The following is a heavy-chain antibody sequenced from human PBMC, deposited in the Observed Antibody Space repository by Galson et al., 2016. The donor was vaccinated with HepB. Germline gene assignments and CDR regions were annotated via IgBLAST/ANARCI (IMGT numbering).Heavy chain of an antibody. D-gene: IGHD4/OR15-4a*01. CDR1: GYSFTSYW. Sequence: QSGAEVKKPGESLKISCRVYGYSFTSYWLAWVRQMPGKGLEWMGIIYPGDSYTKYSPSLEGQVTTSVDKSINTAFLHWNSLQASDSGIYFCARHRSNPKSRDYHYGLDVWGQGTTVTVSS. V-gene: IGHV5-51*01. CDR2: IYPGDSYT. J-gene: IGHJ6*02. CDR3: ARHRSNPKSRDYHYGLDV.